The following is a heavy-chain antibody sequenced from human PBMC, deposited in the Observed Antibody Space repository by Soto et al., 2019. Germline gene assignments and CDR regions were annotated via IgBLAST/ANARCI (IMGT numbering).Heavy chain of an antibody. V-gene: IGHV1-18*01. Sequence: QVQLVQSGGEVQKPGASVKVSCKASGYTFTSFGITWVRQAPGQGLEWMGWISAYNGNTNYAQKFQDRVTMTTDTSTNTAYMELRSLRSDDTAVYYCARGDRDVYNSWAFDIWGQGTVVTVSS. CDR3: ARGDRDVYNSWAFDI. CDR2: ISAYNGNT. CDR1: GYTFTSFG. J-gene: IGHJ3*02. D-gene: IGHD1-1*01.